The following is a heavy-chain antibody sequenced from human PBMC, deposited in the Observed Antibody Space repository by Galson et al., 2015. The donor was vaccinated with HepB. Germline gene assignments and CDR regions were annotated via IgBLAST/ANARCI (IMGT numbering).Heavy chain of an antibody. V-gene: IGHV1-3*01. Sequence: SVKVSCKAAGYTFNNHAMHWVRQAPGLGLEWMGWINDGSENTRYSEKFRGRVTITVDTSANTVYMELSSLRSEDTAVYYCARDRPPPVISGALDIWGQGTLVTVSS. CDR2: INDGSENT. CDR3: ARDRPPPVISGALDI. J-gene: IGHJ3*02. D-gene: IGHD3-10*01. CDR1: GYTFNNHA.